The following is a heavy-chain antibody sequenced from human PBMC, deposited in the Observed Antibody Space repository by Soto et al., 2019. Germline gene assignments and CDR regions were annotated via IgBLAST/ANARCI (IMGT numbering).Heavy chain of an antibody. CDR1: GQSFSGHS. CDR3: ARGSGIVALPGELEDVKYDS. V-gene: IGHV4-34*01. D-gene: IGHD1-1*01. J-gene: IGHJ4*02. Sequence: QVKLQQWGAGLVKPSETLSLSCAVYGQSFSGHSWAWIRQHPGKGLEWIGEINESGSTYYNPSLKSRVTISTDTSKKQFSLKLSSVSAADTAAYFCARGSGIVALPGELEDVKYDSWGQGTLVNVSS. CDR2: INESGST.